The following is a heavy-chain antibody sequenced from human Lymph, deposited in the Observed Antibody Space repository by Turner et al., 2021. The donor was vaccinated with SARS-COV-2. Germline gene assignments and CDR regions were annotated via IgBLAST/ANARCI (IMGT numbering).Heavy chain of an antibody. Sequence: EVQLVESGGGLIQPGGSLRLSCAASVFTVSSNYMSWVRQAPGKGREWVSVIYSGGRTYYADSVKGRFTISRDNSKNTLYLQMNSLRAEDTAVYYCARVLPYGDYFDYWGQGTLVTVSS. V-gene: IGHV3-53*01. CDR3: ARVLPYGDYFDY. CDR1: VFTVSSNY. J-gene: IGHJ4*02. D-gene: IGHD4-17*01. CDR2: IYSGGRT.